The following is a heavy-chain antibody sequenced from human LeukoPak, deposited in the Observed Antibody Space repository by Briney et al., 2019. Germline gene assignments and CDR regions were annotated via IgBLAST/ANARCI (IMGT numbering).Heavy chain of an antibody. V-gene: IGHV1-46*01. Sequence: GASVKVSCKASGYTFISYYMHWVRQAPGQGLEWMGIINPSGGSTSYAQKFQGRATMTRDMSTSTVYMELSSLRSEDTAVYYCAREGSSSIHFDYWGQGTLVTVSS. CDR1: GYTFISYY. CDR2: INPSGGST. D-gene: IGHD6-6*01. CDR3: AREGSSSIHFDY. J-gene: IGHJ4*02.